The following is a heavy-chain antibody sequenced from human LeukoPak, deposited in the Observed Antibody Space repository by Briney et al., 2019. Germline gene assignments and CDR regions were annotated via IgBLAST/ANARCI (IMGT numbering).Heavy chain of an antibody. CDR1: GYTFTGYY. Sequence: ASVKVSCKASGYTFTGYYMHWVRQAPGQGLEWMGWINPNSGGTNYAQKFQGWVTMTRDTSISTAYMELSRLRSDDTAVYYCARGRGSRGWRFDYWGQGTLVTVSS. J-gene: IGHJ4*02. V-gene: IGHV1-2*04. CDR2: INPNSGGT. D-gene: IGHD6-19*01. CDR3: ARGRGSRGWRFDY.